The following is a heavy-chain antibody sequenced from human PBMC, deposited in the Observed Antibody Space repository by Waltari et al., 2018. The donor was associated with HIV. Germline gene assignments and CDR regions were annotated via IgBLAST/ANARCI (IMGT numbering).Heavy chain of an antibody. CDR3: AREGAGAAEYFQH. D-gene: IGHD6-25*01. CDR1: GFTVSSNS. Sequence: EVQLVESGGGLIQPGGSLSLSCAASGFTVSSNSRSWVRQAPGKGLEWVSVIYSGGSTYYADSVKGRFTISRDNSKNTLYLQMNSLRAEDTAVYYCAREGAGAAEYFQHWGQGTLVTVSS. V-gene: IGHV3-53*01. J-gene: IGHJ1*01. CDR2: IYSGGST.